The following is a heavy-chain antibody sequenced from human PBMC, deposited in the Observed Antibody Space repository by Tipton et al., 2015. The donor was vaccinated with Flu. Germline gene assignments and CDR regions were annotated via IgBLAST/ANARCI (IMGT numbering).Heavy chain of an antibody. CDR1: GGSISSYY. J-gene: IGHJ6*02. CDR3: ARHVGGWGAYYYYGMDV. CDR2: IYYSGST. D-gene: IGHD3-10*01. V-gene: IGHV4-59*08. Sequence: TLSLTCTVSGGSISSYYWSWIRQPPGKGLEWIGYIYYSGSTNYNPSLKSRVTISVDTSKNQFSLKLSSVTAADTAVYYCARHVGGWGAYYYYGMDVWGQGTTVTVSS.